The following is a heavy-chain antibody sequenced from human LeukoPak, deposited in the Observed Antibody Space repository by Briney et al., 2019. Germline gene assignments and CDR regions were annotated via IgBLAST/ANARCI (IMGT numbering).Heavy chain of an antibody. CDR2: ISSGAGTT. D-gene: IGHD3-22*01. Sequence: GGSLRLSCAASGFTFSNYAMSWVRQVPGKWLEWVSAISSGAGTTGYADSVKGRFTISRVNSKSSIYLQMNSLRAEDTAVYYCVRLRRNSDPSGFYYYYDYWGQGTLVTVSS. J-gene: IGHJ4*02. V-gene: IGHV3-23*01. CDR3: VRLRRNSDPSGFYYYYDY. CDR1: GFTFSNYA.